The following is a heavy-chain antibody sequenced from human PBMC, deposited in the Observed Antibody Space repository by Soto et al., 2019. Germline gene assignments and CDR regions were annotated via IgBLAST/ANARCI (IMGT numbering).Heavy chain of an antibody. D-gene: IGHD6-6*01. CDR3: ASVPDY. CDR2: IYHSGSI. CDR1: GGSISSGGYS. J-gene: IGHJ4*02. Sequence: QLQLQESGSGLVKPSQTLSLTCAVSGGSISSGGYSWSWIRQPPGKGLEWIGYIYHSGSIYYNPSLTSRVTLSVDRSKNQFSLKLSSVAAANTAVYYCASVPDYWGQETLVTVSA. V-gene: IGHV4-30-2*01.